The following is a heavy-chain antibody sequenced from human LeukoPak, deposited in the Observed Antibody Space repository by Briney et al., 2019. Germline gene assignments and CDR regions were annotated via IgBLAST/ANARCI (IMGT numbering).Heavy chain of an antibody. D-gene: IGHD3-22*01. CDR3: ARHEGVSGYYPLDY. CDR2: FYYSGST. Sequence: SETLSLTCTVSGGSISINYWTWMRQPPGKGLEWVGYFYYSGSTTYNPSLKSRVTISVDTSKNQFSLKLSSVTAADTDIYYCARHEGVSGYYPLDYWGQGALVTVSS. CDR1: GGSISINY. V-gene: IGHV4-59*08. J-gene: IGHJ4*02.